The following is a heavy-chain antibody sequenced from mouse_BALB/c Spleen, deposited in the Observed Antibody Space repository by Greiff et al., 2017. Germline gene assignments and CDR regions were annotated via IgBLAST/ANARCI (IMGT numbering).Heavy chain of an antibody. Sequence: VQLQQSGAELVKPGASVKLSCKASGYTFTSYWMHWVKQRPGRGLEWIGRIDPNSGGTKYNEKFKSKATLTVDKPSSTAYMQLSSLTSEDSAVYYCTRSNWDVMYYFDYWGQGTTLTVSS. CDR3: TRSNWDVMYYFDY. J-gene: IGHJ2*01. CDR2: IDPNSGGT. D-gene: IGHD4-1*02. CDR1: GYTFTSYW. V-gene: IGHV1S36*01.